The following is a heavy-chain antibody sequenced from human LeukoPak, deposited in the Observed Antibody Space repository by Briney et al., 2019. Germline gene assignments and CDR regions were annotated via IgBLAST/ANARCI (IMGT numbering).Heavy chain of an antibody. J-gene: IGHJ4*02. CDR2: INNDGTSR. Sequence: PGGSLRPSCAASGFAFSSFWMHWVRQAPGKGLVWVSRINNDGTSRSYADSVKGRFTISRDNAKNTLYLQMNSLRAEDTAVYYCANQQLGNVYWGQGTMVTVSS. CDR1: GFAFSSFW. V-gene: IGHV3-74*01. D-gene: IGHD6-13*01. CDR3: ANQQLGNVY.